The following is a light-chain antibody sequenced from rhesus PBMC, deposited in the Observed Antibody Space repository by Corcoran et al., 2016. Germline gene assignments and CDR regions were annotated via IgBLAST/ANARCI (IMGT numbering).Light chain of an antibody. CDR1: QGITND. CDR3: QHYYSTPYS. CDR2: EAT. V-gene: IGKV1-25*01. Sequence: DIQMTQSPSSLSASVGDRVTITCRASQGITNDLAWYQQKPGETPKRLLYEATSLQSGIPSRFSVSGSGTEFTLTISSLQSEEFATYYCQHYYSTPYSFGQGTKVEIK. J-gene: IGKJ2*01.